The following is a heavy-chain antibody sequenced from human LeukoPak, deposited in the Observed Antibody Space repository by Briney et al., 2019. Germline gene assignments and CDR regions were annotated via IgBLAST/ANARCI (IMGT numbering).Heavy chain of an antibody. Sequence: SETLSLTCTVSGGSISSSSYYWGWIRQPPGKGLGWIGSIYYSGSTYYNPSLKTRVTISVDTSKNQYSLKLSSVTAADTAVYYCYYYDSSGYEVDIWGQGTMVTVSS. CDR2: IYYSGST. V-gene: IGHV4-39*01. CDR3: YYYDSSGYEVDI. D-gene: IGHD3-22*01. CDR1: GGSISSSSYY. J-gene: IGHJ3*02.